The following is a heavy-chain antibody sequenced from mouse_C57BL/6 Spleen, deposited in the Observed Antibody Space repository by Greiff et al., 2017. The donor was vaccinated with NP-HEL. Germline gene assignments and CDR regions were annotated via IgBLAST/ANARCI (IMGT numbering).Heavy chain of an antibody. Sequence: EVQRVESGPGLVKPSQSLSLTCSVTGYSITSGYYWNWIRQFPGNKLEWMGYISYDGSNNYNPSLKNRISITRDTSKNQFFLKLNSVTTEDTATYYCARDGDYYGSSYEDYFDYWGQGTTLTVSS. CDR1: GYSITSGYY. V-gene: IGHV3-6*01. CDR2: ISYDGSN. CDR3: ARDGDYYGSSYEDYFDY. D-gene: IGHD1-1*01. J-gene: IGHJ2*01.